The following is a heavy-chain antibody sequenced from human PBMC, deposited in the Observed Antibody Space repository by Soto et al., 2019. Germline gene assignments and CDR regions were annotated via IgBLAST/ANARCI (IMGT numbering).Heavy chain of an antibody. V-gene: IGHV3-23*01. J-gene: IGHJ5*02. Sequence: EVQLLESGGGLVQPGGSLRLSCAASGFTFSSYAMSWVRQAPGKGLEWVSAISGSGGSTYYADSVKGRFTISRDNSKNTLYLQMNSLRAEDTAVYYCAKDFWSGYYINIGWFDPWGQGTLVTVSP. CDR1: GFTFSSYA. CDR2: ISGSGGST. D-gene: IGHD3-3*01. CDR3: AKDFWSGYYINIGWFDP.